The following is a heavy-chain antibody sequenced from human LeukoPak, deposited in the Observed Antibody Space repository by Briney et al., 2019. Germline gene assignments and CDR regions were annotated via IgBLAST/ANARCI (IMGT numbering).Heavy chain of an antibody. J-gene: IGHJ5*02. CDR3: ARGLVATIRFDP. CDR2: FHISGST. Sequence: SETLSLTCTVSGGSISSYYWSWIRQPAGKGLEWIGRFHISGSTNYSPSLKSRVTMSVDTSKNQFSLKLSSVTAADTAVYYCARGLVATIRFDPWSQGALVTVSS. V-gene: IGHV4-4*07. CDR1: GGSISSYY. D-gene: IGHD5-12*01.